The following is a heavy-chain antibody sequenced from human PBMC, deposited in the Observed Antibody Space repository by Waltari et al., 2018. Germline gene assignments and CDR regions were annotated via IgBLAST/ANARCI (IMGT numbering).Heavy chain of an antibody. Sequence: QVRLQESGPGLVTSSQTLSLTCTVAGGSISNANSYWSWSRQSPGKGLEWIGDIYYNGNTNKNPSLKSRITMSVDTSKNQFSLKLTSVTAADTAVYYCARDFGYSSADWGQGILVTVSS. CDR1: GGSISNANSY. D-gene: IGHD2-15*01. V-gene: IGHV4-30-4*01. CDR2: IYYNGNT. CDR3: ARDFGYSSAD. J-gene: IGHJ4*02.